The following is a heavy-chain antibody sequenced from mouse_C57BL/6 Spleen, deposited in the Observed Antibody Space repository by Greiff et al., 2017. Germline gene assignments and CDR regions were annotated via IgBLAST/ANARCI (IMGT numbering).Heavy chain of an antibody. CDR2: INPSTGGT. Sequence: EVQLQQSGPELVKPGASVKISCKASGYSFTGYYMNWVKQSPEKSLEWIGEINPSTGGTTYNQKFKAKATLTVDKSSSTAYMQLKSPTSEDSEVYYSARSGGFYYDYDDYWGQGTTLTVSS. J-gene: IGHJ2*01. CDR1: GYSFTGYY. CDR3: ARSGGFYYDYDDY. V-gene: IGHV1-42*01. D-gene: IGHD2-4*01.